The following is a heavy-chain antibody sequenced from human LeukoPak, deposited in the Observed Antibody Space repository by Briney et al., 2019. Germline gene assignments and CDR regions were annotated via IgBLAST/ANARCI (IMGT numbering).Heavy chain of an antibody. D-gene: IGHD1-7*01. V-gene: IGHV3-9*01. CDR1: GFTFDDYA. J-gene: IGHJ4*02. CDR2: ISWNSGSI. CDR3: AKDATPRNSIWDHFDS. Sequence: QPGGSLRLSCAASGFTFDDYAMHWVRQAPGKGLEWVSGISWNSGSIGYADSVKGRFTISRDNAKNSLYLQMNSLRAEDTAMYFCAKDATPRNSIWDHFDSWGREPWSPSPQ.